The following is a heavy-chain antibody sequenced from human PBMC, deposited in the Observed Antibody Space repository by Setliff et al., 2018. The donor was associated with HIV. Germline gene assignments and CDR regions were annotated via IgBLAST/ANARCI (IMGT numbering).Heavy chain of an antibody. CDR3: ARCGSGWYVLFDF. J-gene: IGHJ6*02. V-gene: IGHV4-39*01. D-gene: IGHD6-19*01. CDR1: GGSITSGSESYY. CDR2: IYYSGMT. Sequence: SETLSLTCTVSGGSITSGSESYYWGWVRQPPGKGLEWIGSIYYSGMTYYNSSLKSRVTIFTDSSKNQFTLKLKSVTAADTAVYYCARCGSGWYVLFDFWGQGTTVTVSS.